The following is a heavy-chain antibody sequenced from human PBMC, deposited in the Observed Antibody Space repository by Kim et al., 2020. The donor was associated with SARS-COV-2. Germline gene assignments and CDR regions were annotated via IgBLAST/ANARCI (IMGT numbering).Heavy chain of an antibody. CDR3: ARTLVLSRYYGMDV. V-gene: IGHV3-33*01. Sequence: YAESVQGRFTISRDNSKNTLYLQMNSLRAEDTAVYYCARTLVLSRYYGMDVWGQGTTVTVSS. J-gene: IGHJ6*02. D-gene: IGHD6-13*01.